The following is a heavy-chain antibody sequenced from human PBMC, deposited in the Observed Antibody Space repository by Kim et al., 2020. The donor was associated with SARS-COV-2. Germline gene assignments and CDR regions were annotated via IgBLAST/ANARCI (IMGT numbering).Heavy chain of an antibody. V-gene: IGHV3-11*06. CDR1: GFTFSDYY. Sequence: GGSLRLSCAASGFTFSDYYMSWIRQAPGKGLEWVSYISSSSSYTNYADSVKGRFTISRDNAKNSLYLQMNSLRAEDTAVYYCARGGYYDSSGPDYWGQGTLVTVSS. J-gene: IGHJ4*02. CDR3: ARGGYYDSSGPDY. CDR2: ISSSSSYT. D-gene: IGHD3-22*01.